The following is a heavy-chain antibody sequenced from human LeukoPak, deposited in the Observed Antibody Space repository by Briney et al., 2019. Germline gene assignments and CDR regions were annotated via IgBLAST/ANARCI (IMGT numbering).Heavy chain of an antibody. CDR1: VFTFSSYE. CDR2: ITSSGSTI. Sequence: GGSLRLSCAASVFTFSSYEMNWVRQAPGKGPEWVSYITSSGSTIYYADSEKSRFTISRDNAKNSLYLQMNSLRGEDTAVYYCARAMDGYRLTPFHYGGQGTLVTVSS. CDR3: ARAMDGYRLTPFHY. V-gene: IGHV3-48*03. D-gene: IGHD5-24*01. J-gene: IGHJ4*02.